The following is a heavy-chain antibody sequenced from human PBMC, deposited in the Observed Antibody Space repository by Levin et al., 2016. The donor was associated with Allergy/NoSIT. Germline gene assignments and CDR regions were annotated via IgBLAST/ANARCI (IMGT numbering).Heavy chain of an antibody. V-gene: IGHV3-7*01. Sequence: GESLKISCAASGFTFSSYWMSWVRQAPGKGLEWVANIKQDGSEKYYVDSVKGRFTISRDNAKNSLYLQMNSLRAEDTAVYYCARGDFGGSCYVCWGNYYGMDVWGQGTTVTVSS. CDR2: IKQDGSEK. CDR3: ARGDFGGSCYVCWGNYYGMDV. J-gene: IGHJ6*02. CDR1: GFTFSSYW. D-gene: IGHD2-15*01.